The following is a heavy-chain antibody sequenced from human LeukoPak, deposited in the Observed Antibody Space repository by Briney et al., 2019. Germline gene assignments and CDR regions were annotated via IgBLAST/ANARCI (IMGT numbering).Heavy chain of an antibody. D-gene: IGHD3-22*01. V-gene: IGHV3-23*01. J-gene: IGHJ4*02. Sequence: GGSLRLSCAASGFTFSSYAMSWVRQAPGKGLEWLSTITGNGGSTHYADSVKGRFIISRDNSKNTLYLQMNSLRAEDTAVYYCAKTNYFDSSGSYYFAYWGQGTLVPVSS. CDR3: AKTNYFDSSGSYYFAY. CDR1: GFTFSSYA. CDR2: ITGNGGST.